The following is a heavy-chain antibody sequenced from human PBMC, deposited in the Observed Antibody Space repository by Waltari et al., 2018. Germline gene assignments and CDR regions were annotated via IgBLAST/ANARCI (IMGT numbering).Heavy chain of an antibody. CDR3: ARGRLLRRFAFDI. V-gene: IGHV4-34*01. Sequence: QVQLQQWGAGLLKPSETLSLTCAVYGGSFSGYYWRWLRQPPGKGLEWIGEINHSGSTNYNPSLKSRVTISVDTSKNQFSLKLSSVTAADTAVYYCARGRLLRRFAFDIWGQGTMVTVSS. CDR1: GGSFSGYY. CDR2: INHSGST. D-gene: IGHD5-18*01. J-gene: IGHJ3*02.